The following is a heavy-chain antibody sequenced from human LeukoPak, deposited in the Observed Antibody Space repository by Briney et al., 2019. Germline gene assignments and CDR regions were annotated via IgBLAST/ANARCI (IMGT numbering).Heavy chain of an antibody. D-gene: IGHD3-9*01. V-gene: IGHV3-30*03. CDR2: ISYDGSSE. CDR1: GFTFGTFG. CDR3: ARERDYDILTGPDY. Sequence: PGGSLRLSCAASGFTFGTFGMHWVRQAPGKGLEWVAFISYDGSSEYDADSVKGRFTISRDNSENTVYLQMNSLRAEDTAVYYCARERDYDILTGPDYWGQGTLVTVSS. J-gene: IGHJ4*02.